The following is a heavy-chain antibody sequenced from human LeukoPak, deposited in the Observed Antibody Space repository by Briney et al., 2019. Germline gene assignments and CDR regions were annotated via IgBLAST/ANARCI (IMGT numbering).Heavy chain of an antibody. CDR1: GFTFSIYA. CDR2: ISASGDST. D-gene: IGHD1-26*01. V-gene: IGHV3-23*01. J-gene: IGHJ4*02. Sequence: GGSLRLSCAASGFTFSIYAMSWVRQAPGKGLEWVSVISASGDSTYYADSVKGRFTISRDNSKNTLYLQMNSLRVEDTAVYYCAREGGEWELLRTFDYWGQGTLVTVSS. CDR3: AREGGEWELLRTFDY.